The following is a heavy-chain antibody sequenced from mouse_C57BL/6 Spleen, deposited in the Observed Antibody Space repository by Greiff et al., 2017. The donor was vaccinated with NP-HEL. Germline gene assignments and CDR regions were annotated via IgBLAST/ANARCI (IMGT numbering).Heavy chain of an antibody. J-gene: IGHJ4*01. CDR3: TTQDHDYAMDY. CDR2: IDPENGDT. V-gene: IGHV14-4*01. CDR1: GFNIKDDY. Sequence: EVQLVESGAELVRPGASVKLSCTASGFNIKDDYMHWVKQRPEQGLEWIGWIDPENGDTEYASKFQGKATITADTSSNTAYLQLSSLTSEDTAVYYCTTQDHDYAMDYWGQGTSVTVSS.